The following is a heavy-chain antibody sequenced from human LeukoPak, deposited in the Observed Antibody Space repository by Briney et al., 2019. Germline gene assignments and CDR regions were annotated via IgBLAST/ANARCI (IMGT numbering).Heavy chain of an antibody. CDR1: GFTFSSYA. J-gene: IGHJ4*02. CDR2: ISCSGGST. CDR3: AKDYFYDFWSGWYFDY. Sequence: PGGSLRLSCAASGFTFSSYAMSWVRQAPGKGLEWVSAISCSGGSTYYADSVKGRFTISRDNSKNTLYLQMNSLRAEDTAVYYCAKDYFYDFWSGWYFDYWGQGTLVTVSS. D-gene: IGHD3-3*01. V-gene: IGHV3-23*01.